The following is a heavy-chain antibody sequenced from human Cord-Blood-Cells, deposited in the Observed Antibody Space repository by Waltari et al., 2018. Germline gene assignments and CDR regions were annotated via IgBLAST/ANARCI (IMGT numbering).Heavy chain of an antibody. D-gene: IGHD6-13*01. Sequence: QITLKESGPTLVKPTQTLTLTCPFSGFSLSTTGVGVGGIRQPPGKALEWLALIYWDDDKRYSPALKSRLTITKDTAKNQVVLTMTNMDPVDTATYYCAATCWSSSCLDYWGQGTLVTVSS. V-gene: IGHV2-5*02. CDR2: IYWDDDK. CDR1: GFSLSTTGVG. J-gene: IGHJ4*02. CDR3: AATCWSSSCLDY.